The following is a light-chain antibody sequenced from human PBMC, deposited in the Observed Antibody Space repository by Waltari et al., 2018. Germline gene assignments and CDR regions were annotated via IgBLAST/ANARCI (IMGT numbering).Light chain of an antibody. Sequence: DIVMTQSPDFLAVSLGERATINCQSSQSVLDPSNNKNSFAWSQQKPGQPPKLLIHWASTRESGVPDRFSGSGSGTDFTLTISSLQAEDAAVYYCQQHYTAPITFGGGTKVEIK. J-gene: IGKJ4*01. CDR1: QSVLDPSNNKNS. CDR3: QQHYTAPIT. V-gene: IGKV4-1*01. CDR2: WAS.